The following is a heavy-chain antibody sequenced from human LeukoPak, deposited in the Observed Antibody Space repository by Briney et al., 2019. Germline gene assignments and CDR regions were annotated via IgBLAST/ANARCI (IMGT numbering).Heavy chain of an antibody. J-gene: IGHJ6*02. CDR1: GFTFSSYG. V-gene: IGHV3-30*18. CDR2: ISYDGSNK. CDR3: AKDGQEVLPYYYGMDV. Sequence: GGSLRLSCAASGFTFSSYGMHWVRQAPGKGLEWVAVISYDGSNKYYADSVKGRFTISRDNSKNTLYLQMNSLRAEDTAVYYCAKDGQEVLPYYYGMDVWGQGTTVIVSS.